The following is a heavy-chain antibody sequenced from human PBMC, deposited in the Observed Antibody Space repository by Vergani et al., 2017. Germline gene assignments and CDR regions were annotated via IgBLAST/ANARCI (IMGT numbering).Heavy chain of an antibody. D-gene: IGHD2-2*01. Sequence: QVQLVQSGAEVKKPGSSVKVSCKASGGTFSSYAISWVRQAPGQGLEWMGGIIPIFGTANYAQKFKGRVTITADDSTSTAYMEMSSLRSEDTAVYYCAREVDIVVVPAAISPRDETPADNYYYYMDVWGKGTTVTVSS. CDR2: IIPIFGTA. J-gene: IGHJ6*03. CDR3: AREVDIVVVPAAISPRDETPADNYYYYMDV. CDR1: GGTFSSYA. V-gene: IGHV1-69*01.